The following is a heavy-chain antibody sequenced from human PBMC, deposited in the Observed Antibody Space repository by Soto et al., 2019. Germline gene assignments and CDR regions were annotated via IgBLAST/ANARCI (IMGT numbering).Heavy chain of an antibody. CDR1: GYTFNSND. D-gene: IGHD1-26*01. Sequence: QVQLVQSGAEVKKPGASVKVSCKASGYTFNSNDINWVRQATGQGLEWMGWMNPNSGNTGYAQKFQGRVTMTRNTSIRTAYMELSSLRSEDKAVYFSARSRVGLNDAFDIWGQGTMVTVSS. J-gene: IGHJ3*02. CDR2: MNPNSGNT. CDR3: ARSRVGLNDAFDI. V-gene: IGHV1-8*01.